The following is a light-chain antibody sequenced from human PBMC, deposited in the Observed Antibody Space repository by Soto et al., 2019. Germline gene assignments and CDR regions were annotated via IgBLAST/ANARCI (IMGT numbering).Light chain of an antibody. CDR2: DAS. CDR3: QQRSNWPRT. CDR1: QSVSTY. J-gene: IGKJ2*01. V-gene: IGKV3-11*01. Sequence: EIVLTQSPATLSLSPGERATLSCRASQSVSTYLAWYQQKPGQAPRLLIYDASNRATGIPARFSGSGSGTDFTLTISSLELEGFAVYYCQQRSNWPRTFGQGTKLEIQ.